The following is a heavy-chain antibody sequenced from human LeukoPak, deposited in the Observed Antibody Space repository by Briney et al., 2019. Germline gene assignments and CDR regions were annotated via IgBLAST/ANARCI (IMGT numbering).Heavy chain of an antibody. Sequence: PGGSLRLSCAASGFTFSDYYMSWIRQAPGKGLEWVSSISSSSSHIYYADSVRGRFTISRDNAKNSLYLQMNSLRAEDTAVYYCARDALVNCFDYWGQGTLVTVSS. J-gene: IGHJ4*02. D-gene: IGHD2-21*01. V-gene: IGHV3-11*06. CDR3: ARDALVNCFDY. CDR2: ISSSSSHI. CDR1: GFTFSDYY.